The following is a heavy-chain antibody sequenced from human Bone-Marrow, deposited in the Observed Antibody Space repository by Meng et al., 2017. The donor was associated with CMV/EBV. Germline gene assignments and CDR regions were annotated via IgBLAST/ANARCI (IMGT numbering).Heavy chain of an antibody. Sequence: SETLSLTCTVSGGSISSSSYYWGWIRQPPGKGLEWIGSIYYSGSTYYNPSLKSRVTISVDTSKNQFSLKLSSVTVSDTAVYYCAREFLEWLFPTARYYYYGMDVWGQGTTVTVSS. V-gene: IGHV4-39*07. J-gene: IGHJ6*02. CDR1: GGSISSSSYY. D-gene: IGHD3-3*01. CDR3: AREFLEWLFPTARYYYYGMDV. CDR2: IYYSGST.